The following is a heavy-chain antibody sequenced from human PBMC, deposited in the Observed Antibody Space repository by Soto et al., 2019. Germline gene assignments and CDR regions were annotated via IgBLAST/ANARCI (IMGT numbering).Heavy chain of an antibody. D-gene: IGHD6-19*01. J-gene: IGHJ6*02. CDR1: GFTFSSFG. Sequence: QVQLVESGGGVVQPGRSLRLSCAASGFTFSSFGMQWVRQAPGKGLEWVAVISYDGSIKYYVDSVKGRFTISRDNSKNTLYLQMNSLRAEDMAVYYCAKDKGIAVAGTPGMDVWGRGTTVTVSS. CDR2: ISYDGSIK. CDR3: AKDKGIAVAGTPGMDV. V-gene: IGHV3-30*18.